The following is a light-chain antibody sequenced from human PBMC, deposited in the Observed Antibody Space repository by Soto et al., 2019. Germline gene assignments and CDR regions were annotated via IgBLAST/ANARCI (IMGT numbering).Light chain of an antibody. CDR1: QSVASNY. CDR2: GAS. V-gene: IGKV3-20*01. Sequence: EIVLTQSPGTLSLSPGERATLSCRASQSVASNYLAWYQQKPGQAPRLLIHGASNRATGIPDRFSGSGSGTDFTLSISRLEPEDFAAYYCQQYGTARTFGQGTTV. CDR3: QQYGTART. J-gene: IGKJ1*01.